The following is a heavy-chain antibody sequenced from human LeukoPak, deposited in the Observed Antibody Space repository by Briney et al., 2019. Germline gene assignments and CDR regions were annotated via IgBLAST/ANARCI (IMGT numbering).Heavy chain of an antibody. CDR1: GYTFTGYF. D-gene: IGHD1-26*01. CDR2: INLNSGGT. V-gene: IGHV1-2*06. Sequence: ASVKVSCTASGYTFTGYFMHWVRQAPGQGLEWMGRINLNSGGTYYAQNFQGRVTMTRDTSISTAYVELSRLTSDDTAVYYCARDLSSTSNWEFDYWGQGTLVTVSS. J-gene: IGHJ4*02. CDR3: ARDLSSTSNWEFDY.